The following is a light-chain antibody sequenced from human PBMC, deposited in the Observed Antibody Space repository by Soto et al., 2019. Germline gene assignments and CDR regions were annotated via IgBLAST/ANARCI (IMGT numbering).Light chain of an antibody. V-gene: IGKV3-15*01. CDR3: QQYNNWPRT. CDR1: QSVSSN. CDR2: GAS. Sequence: KGMKQSPATLSVYPGERATLSCRASQSVSSNLAWYQQKPGQAPRLLIYGASTRATGIPARFSGSGSGTEFTLTISSLQSEDFAVYYCQQYNNWPRTFGQGTKVDIK. J-gene: IGKJ1*01.